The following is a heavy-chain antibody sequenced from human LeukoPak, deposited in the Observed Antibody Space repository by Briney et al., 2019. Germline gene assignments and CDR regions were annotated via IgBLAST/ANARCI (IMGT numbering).Heavy chain of an antibody. J-gene: IGHJ4*02. CDR1: GFTFSSYG. CDR3: AKDPGPGSGSYLGEIDY. V-gene: IGHV3-33*06. Sequence: PGGSLRLSCAASGFTFSSYGVHWVRQAPGKGLEWVAVIWYDGSNKYYADSVKGRFTISRDNSKNTLYLQMNSLRAEDTAVYYCAKDPGPGSGSYLGEIDYWGQGTLVTVSS. D-gene: IGHD1-26*01. CDR2: IWYDGSNK.